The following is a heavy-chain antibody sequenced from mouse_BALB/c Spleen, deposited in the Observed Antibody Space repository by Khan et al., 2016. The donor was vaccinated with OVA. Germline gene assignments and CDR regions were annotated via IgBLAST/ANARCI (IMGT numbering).Heavy chain of an antibody. Sequence: VRLQQSGPELVKPGASVKIPCKASGYTFTDFIIDWVKQSLGESLEWIGDINPNNGGTIYNQKFKGKATLTVDKSSSTAYMELRSLTSEDTAGYYCARHGDGGFAYWGQGTLVTVSA. CDR3: ARHGDGGFAY. CDR2: INPNNGGT. V-gene: IGHV1-18*01. J-gene: IGHJ3*01. CDR1: GYTFTDFI. D-gene: IGHD2-13*01.